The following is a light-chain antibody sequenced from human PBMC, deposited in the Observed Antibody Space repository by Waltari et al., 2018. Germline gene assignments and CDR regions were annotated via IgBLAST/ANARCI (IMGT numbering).Light chain of an antibody. Sequence: QSVLTQPPSASATPGQRVTISCSGSSSNIGSNPVNWYQQFPGTAPKLLIYSNSQRPSGVPDRFSGSKSGTSASLAISGLQSEDEADYYCAAWDDSLNGRVFGGGTKLTVL. CDR2: SNS. CDR1: SSNIGSNP. V-gene: IGLV1-44*01. CDR3: AAWDDSLNGRV. J-gene: IGLJ3*02.